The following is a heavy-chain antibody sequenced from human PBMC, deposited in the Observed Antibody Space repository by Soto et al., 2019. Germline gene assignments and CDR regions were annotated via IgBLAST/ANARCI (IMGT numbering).Heavy chain of an antibody. D-gene: IGHD3-22*01. CDR1: GDSISSSSYS. CDR2: VFYSGNT. Sequence: SETLSLTCTVSGDSISSSSYSWDWIRQPPGKGLEWIGTVFYSGNTYYNPSLKSRVTISVDTSRINFSLKLISVTAADTAVYYWARQSYDSSNYFDYWGQGTLVTVSS. CDR3: ARQSYDSSNYFDY. J-gene: IGHJ4*02. V-gene: IGHV4-39*01.